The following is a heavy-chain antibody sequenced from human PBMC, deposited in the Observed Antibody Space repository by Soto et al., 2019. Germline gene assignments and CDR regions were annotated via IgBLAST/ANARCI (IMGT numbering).Heavy chain of an antibody. CDR3: TTGLSNGYYNFDY. CDR2: IKGEADGGTT. V-gene: IGHV3-15*01. J-gene: IGHJ4*02. D-gene: IGHD3-22*01. CDR1: GATFSNAW. Sequence: GSLRLYCAASGATFSNAWMSWVRQAPGKGLEWVGRIKGEADGGTTDYAAPVKGRITISRDHSKDTLYLHMNSLKTEDTAVYYCTTGLSNGYYNFDYWGQGT.